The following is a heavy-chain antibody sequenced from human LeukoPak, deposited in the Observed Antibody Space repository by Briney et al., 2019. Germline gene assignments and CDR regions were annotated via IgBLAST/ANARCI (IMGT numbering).Heavy chain of an antibody. Sequence: SETLSLTCTVSGGSISSYYWSWIRQPAGKGLEWIGRIYTSGSTNYNPSLKSRVTISLDTSKDQFSLKLSSVTAADTAVYYCARSRWLSDPYFDYWGQGTLVTVSS. J-gene: IGHJ4*02. CDR3: ARSRWLSDPYFDY. V-gene: IGHV4-4*07. D-gene: IGHD3-22*01. CDR1: GGSISSYY. CDR2: IYTSGST.